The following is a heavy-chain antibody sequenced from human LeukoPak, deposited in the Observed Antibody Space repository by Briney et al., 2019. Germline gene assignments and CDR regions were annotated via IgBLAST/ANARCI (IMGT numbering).Heavy chain of an antibody. V-gene: IGHV4-59*01. CDR2: IYHSGGT. J-gene: IGHJ4*02. Sequence: PSETLSLTCTVSGGSINDASWNWIRKPPGQGLGWIGYIYHSGGTNYNPSRKSPVTIALSTSKNQFSLTWSPVTDAATAYYYCARVGPYDRSPDSWGQGTLVTVSS. CDR1: GGSINDAS. D-gene: IGHD3-3*01. CDR3: ARVGPYDRSPDS.